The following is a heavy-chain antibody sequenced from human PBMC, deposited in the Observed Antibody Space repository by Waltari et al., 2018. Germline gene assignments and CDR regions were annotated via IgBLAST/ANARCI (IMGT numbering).Heavy chain of an antibody. CDR3: AREWDLVGATRRGYFDY. Sequence: QVQLVQSGAEVKKPGSSVKVSCKASGGTFSSYAISWVRQAPGQGLEWMGGIIPIFGTANYAQKFQGRVTITADESTSTAYMELSSLRSEDTAVYYCAREWDLVGATRRGYFDYWGQGTLVTVSS. J-gene: IGHJ4*02. D-gene: IGHD1-26*01. CDR1: GGTFSSYA. CDR2: IIPIFGTA. V-gene: IGHV1-69*13.